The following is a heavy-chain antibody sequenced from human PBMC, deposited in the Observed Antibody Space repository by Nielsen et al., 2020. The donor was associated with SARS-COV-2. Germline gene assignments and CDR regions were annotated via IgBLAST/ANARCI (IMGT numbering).Heavy chain of an antibody. CDR1: GFTFSSYA. CDR3: AKDKYQLLNYGMDV. Sequence: GESLKISCAASGFTFSSYAMSWVRQAPGKGLERVSAISGSGGSTYYADSVKGRFTISRDNSKNTLYLQMNSLRAEDTAVYYCAKDKYQLLNYGMDVWGQGTTVTVSS. CDR2: ISGSGGST. V-gene: IGHV3-23*01. J-gene: IGHJ6*02. D-gene: IGHD2-2*01.